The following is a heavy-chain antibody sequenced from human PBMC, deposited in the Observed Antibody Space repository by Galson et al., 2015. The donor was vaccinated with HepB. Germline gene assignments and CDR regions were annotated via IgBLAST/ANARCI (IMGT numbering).Heavy chain of an antibody. CDR1: GFTFSSYA. V-gene: IGHV3-23*01. CDR3: AKVGGSGWYFPDY. J-gene: IGHJ4*02. Sequence: SLRLSCAASGFTFSSYAMSWVRQAPGKGLEWVSAISGSGGSTYYADSVKGRFTISRDNSKNTLYLQMNSLRAEDTAVYYCAKVGGSGWYFPDYWGQGTLVTVSS. CDR2: ISGSGGST. D-gene: IGHD6-19*01.